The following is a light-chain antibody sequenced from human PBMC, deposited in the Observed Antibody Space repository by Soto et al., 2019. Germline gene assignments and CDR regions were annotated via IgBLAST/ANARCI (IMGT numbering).Light chain of an antibody. Sequence: VLMTQTPLSLPVTPGDPASISCRSNQSLLDPDDGNDYLDWYLQKPGRSPQLLVYTVSYRASGVADRFSARGSDTDFTLKISRVEADDVGVYYCMQRLEFPHTFGGGTKLEIK. CDR3: MQRLEFPHT. CDR1: QSLLDPDDGNDY. J-gene: IGKJ4*01. V-gene: IGKV2-40*01. CDR2: TVS.